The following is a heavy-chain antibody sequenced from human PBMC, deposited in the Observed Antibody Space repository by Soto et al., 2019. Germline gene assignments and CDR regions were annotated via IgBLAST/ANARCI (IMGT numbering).Heavy chain of an antibody. D-gene: IGHD3-3*01. Sequence: SVKVSCKASGGTFSSYAISWVRQAPGQGLEWMGGIIPIFGTANYAQKFQGRVTITADESTSTAYMELSSLRSEDTAVYYCASDTITIFGVARMDTPYYYYGMDVWGQGTTVTVSS. CDR3: ASDTITIFGVARMDTPYYYYGMDV. CDR2: IIPIFGTA. CDR1: GGTFSSYA. V-gene: IGHV1-69*13. J-gene: IGHJ6*02.